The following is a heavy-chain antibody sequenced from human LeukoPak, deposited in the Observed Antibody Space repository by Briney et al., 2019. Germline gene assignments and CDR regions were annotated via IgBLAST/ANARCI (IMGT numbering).Heavy chain of an antibody. V-gene: IGHV1-18*01. Sequence: ASVKVSCKASGYTFTSYGISWVRQAPGQGLEWMGWISAYNGNTNYAQKFQGRVTMTRDTSISTAYMELSRLRSDDTAVYYCACTVAGYYYYGMDVWGQGTTVTVSS. D-gene: IGHD6-19*01. J-gene: IGHJ6*02. CDR3: ACTVAGYYYYGMDV. CDR1: GYTFTSYG. CDR2: ISAYNGNT.